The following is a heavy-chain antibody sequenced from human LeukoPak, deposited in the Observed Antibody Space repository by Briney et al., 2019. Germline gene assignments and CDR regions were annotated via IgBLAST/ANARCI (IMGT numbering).Heavy chain of an antibody. V-gene: IGHV3-23*01. CDR3: AKAYCGSSSCYTRDAFDM. CDR1: GSTFSSYA. Sequence: GGSLRLSCAASGSTFSSYAMTWVRQAPGKGLEWVSAISGSGVSTYYADSVKGRFTISRDNSKNTLYLQMYSLRVEDTAVYYCAKAYCGSSSCYTRDAFDMWGQGTMVTVSS. J-gene: IGHJ3*02. CDR2: ISGSGVST. D-gene: IGHD2-2*02.